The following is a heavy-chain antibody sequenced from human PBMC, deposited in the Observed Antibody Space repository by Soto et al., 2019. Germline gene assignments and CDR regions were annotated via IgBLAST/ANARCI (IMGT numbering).Heavy chain of an antibody. D-gene: IGHD6-6*01. CDR1: GFTLSDYY. Sequence: PGGALRLCCAASGFTLSDYYRSWVRQAPGKGLEWGACISSSGGSIYYADSVKGRLTISRDNANNSLYLQMNSLRAEDTAVYYCARYSSSSVCWFDPWGQGTLVTVSS. CDR2: ISSSGGSI. V-gene: IGHV3-11*01. J-gene: IGHJ5*02. CDR3: ARYSSSSVCWFDP.